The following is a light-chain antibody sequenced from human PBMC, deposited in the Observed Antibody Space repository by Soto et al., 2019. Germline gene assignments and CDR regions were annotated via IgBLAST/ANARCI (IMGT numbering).Light chain of an antibody. Sequence: DIVLTQSPGTLSLSPGERATLSCRASQSVRGNYLAWYQQKPGQAPRLLIYGASSRATGIPDRFSGSGSGTDFPLTISRLEPEDFAVYYCQQYDSSPLYTFGQGTKLEIK. J-gene: IGKJ2*01. CDR3: QQYDSSPLYT. CDR1: QSVRGNY. CDR2: GAS. V-gene: IGKV3-20*01.